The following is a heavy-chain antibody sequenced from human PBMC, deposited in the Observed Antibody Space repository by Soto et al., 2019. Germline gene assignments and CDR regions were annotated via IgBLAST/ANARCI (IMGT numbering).Heavy chain of an antibody. CDR3: VRATPELSTYYYYYFLAF. CDR2: INAGNGNT. D-gene: IGHD3-3*02. V-gene: IGHV1-3*01. Sequence: RRSVYHEQEQRLEWMGWINAGNGNTNYSQKFQGRVTITRDTSTSTAYMELSSLRSEDTAVYYCVRATPELSTYYYYYFLAFWRNGTTVTVSS. J-gene: IGHJ6*03.